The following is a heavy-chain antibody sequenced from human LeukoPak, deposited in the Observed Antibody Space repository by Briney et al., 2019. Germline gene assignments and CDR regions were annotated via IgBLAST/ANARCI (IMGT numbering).Heavy chain of an antibody. Sequence: SETLSLTCTVSGGSISSSSYYWGWIRQPPGKGLEWIGSIYYGGSTYYDPSLKSRVTISVDTSKNQFSLKLSSVTAADTAVYYCARRAAAGDPFDYWGQGTLVTVSS. V-gene: IGHV4-39*01. CDR2: IYYGGST. CDR1: GGSISSSSYY. CDR3: ARRAAAGDPFDY. D-gene: IGHD6-13*01. J-gene: IGHJ4*02.